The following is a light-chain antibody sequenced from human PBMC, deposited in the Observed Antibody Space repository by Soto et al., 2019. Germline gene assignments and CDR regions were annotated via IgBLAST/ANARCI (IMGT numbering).Light chain of an antibody. Sequence: MTQSPSTLSASVGDRVTITCRASLTISNWLAWYQQKPGKAPKLLIYDASSLHSGVPSRFSGSGSGTEFTLTISSLQPDDFATYYCQQYISYSYTFGQGTKVDIK. CDR1: LTISNW. V-gene: IGKV1-5*01. CDR3: QQYISYSYT. J-gene: IGKJ2*01. CDR2: DAS.